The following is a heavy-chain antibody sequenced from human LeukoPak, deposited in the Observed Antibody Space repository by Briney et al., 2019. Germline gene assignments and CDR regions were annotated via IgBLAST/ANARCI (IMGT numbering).Heavy chain of an antibody. Sequence: GGSLRLSCAASGFTFSSYGMHWVRQAPGKGLEWVAVIWYDGSNKYYADSVKGRFTISRDNSKNTLYLQMNSLRAEDTAVYYCATRYCSGGSCYAFDYWGQGTLVTVSS. CDR1: GFTFSSYG. V-gene: IGHV3-33*08. D-gene: IGHD2-15*01. CDR3: ATRYCSGGSCYAFDY. CDR2: IWYDGSNK. J-gene: IGHJ4*02.